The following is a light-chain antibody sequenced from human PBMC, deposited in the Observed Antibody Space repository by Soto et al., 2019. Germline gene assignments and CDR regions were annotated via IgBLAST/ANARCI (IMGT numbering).Light chain of an antibody. J-gene: IGKJ1*01. CDR3: QQRDIWPWT. Sequence: EIVLTQSPGTLSLSPGERAPLYCRASQSVSSSYLAWYQQKPGQAPRLLIYGASSRATGIPDRFIGSWSGTDCTITISRLEPEDVAVYYCQQRDIWPWTFGQGTKVDIK. CDR1: QSVSSSY. V-gene: IGKV3D-20*02. CDR2: GAS.